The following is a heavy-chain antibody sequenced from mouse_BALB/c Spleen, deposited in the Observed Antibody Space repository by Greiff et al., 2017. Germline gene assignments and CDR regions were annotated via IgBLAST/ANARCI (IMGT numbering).Heavy chain of an antibody. CDR3: ARGRYDVFDY. V-gene: IGHV1-69*02. J-gene: IGHJ2*01. Sequence: QVQLQQPGAELVKPGAPVKLSCKASGYTFTSYWMHWVKQRPGRGLEWIGRIDPSDSETHYNQKFKDKATLTVDKSSSTAYIQLSSLTSEDSAVYYCARGRYDVFDYWGQGTTLTVSS. CDR1: GYTFTSYW. D-gene: IGHD2-14*01. CDR2: IDPSDSET.